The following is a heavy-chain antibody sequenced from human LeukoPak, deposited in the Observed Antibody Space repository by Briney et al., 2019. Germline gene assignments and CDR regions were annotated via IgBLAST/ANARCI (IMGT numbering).Heavy chain of an antibody. V-gene: IGHV1-18*01. J-gene: IGHJ4*02. CDR3: ASTSGHCNGGNCYSAFDY. CDR1: GSTFTTYG. D-gene: IGHD2-15*01. Sequence: ASVKVSCKAFGSTFTTYGISWVRQAPGQGLEWMGWISGYSGNTNYAQKLQGRVTMTTDSSTATAYMELRSLRSDDTAVYYCASTSGHCNGGNCYSAFDYWGQGTLVTVSS. CDR2: ISGYSGNT.